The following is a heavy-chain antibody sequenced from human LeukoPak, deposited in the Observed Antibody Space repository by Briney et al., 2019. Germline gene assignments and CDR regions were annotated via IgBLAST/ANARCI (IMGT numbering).Heavy chain of an antibody. CDR2: ISGSGTTT. J-gene: IGHJ4*02. CDR3: AKDLRITIIVVVKAPTEFDY. Sequence: GGSLRLSCAASGFTFTNYAMIWVRQAPGKGLEWVSVISGSGTTTDYADSVRGRLTISRDNSKNTLYLQMNSLRAEDTAVYYCAKDLRITIIVVVKAPTEFDYWGQGTLVTVSS. D-gene: IGHD3-22*01. CDR1: GFTFTNYA. V-gene: IGHV3-23*01.